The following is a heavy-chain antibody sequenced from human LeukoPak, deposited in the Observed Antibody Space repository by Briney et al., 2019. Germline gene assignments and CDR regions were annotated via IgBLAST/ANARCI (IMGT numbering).Heavy chain of an antibody. CDR1: GFTFSHYA. V-gene: IGHV3-23*05. Sequence: PGGSLRVSCVASGFTFSHYAMSWVRQAPGNGLEWVSGIHSRGATTYHSESVKGRFTISRDNSGNTLFLQMSSLRPEDTAVYYCVRTLYHFWSGTYDFWGQGTLVTVSS. J-gene: IGHJ4*02. CDR3: VRTLYHFWSGTYDF. CDR2: IHSRGATT. D-gene: IGHD3-3*01.